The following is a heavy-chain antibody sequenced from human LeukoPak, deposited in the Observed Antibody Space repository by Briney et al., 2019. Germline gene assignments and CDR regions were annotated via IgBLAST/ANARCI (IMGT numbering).Heavy chain of an antibody. CDR2: ISGSGGST. J-gene: IGHJ4*02. D-gene: IGHD6-19*01. CDR1: GFTFSSYA. V-gene: IGHV3-23*01. Sequence: PGGSLRLSCAASGFTFSSYATSWVRQAPGKGLEWVSAISGSGGSTYYADSVKGRFTISRDNSKNTLYLQMNSLRAEDTAVYYCMGQYSSGWYRGDYWGQGTLVTVSS. CDR3: MGQYSSGWYRGDY.